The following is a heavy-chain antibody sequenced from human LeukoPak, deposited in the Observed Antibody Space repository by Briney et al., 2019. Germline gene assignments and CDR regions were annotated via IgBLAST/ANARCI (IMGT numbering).Heavy chain of an antibody. CDR1: GYTSTGYY. CDR2: ISAYNGNT. D-gene: IGHD3-3*01. Sequence: ASVKVSCKASGYTSTGYYMHWVRQAPGQGLEWMGWISAYNGNTNYAQKLQGRVTMTTDTSTSTAYMELRSLRSDDTAVYYCARTGPTIFGLVIPLGYWGQGTLVTVSS. CDR3: ARTGPTIFGLVIPLGY. V-gene: IGHV1-18*04. J-gene: IGHJ4*02.